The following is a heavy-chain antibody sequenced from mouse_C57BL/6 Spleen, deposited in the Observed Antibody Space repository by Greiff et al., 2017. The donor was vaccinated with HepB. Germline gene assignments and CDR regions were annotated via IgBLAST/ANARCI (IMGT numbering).Heavy chain of an antibody. CDR1: GYAFSSYW. V-gene: IGHV1-80*01. J-gene: IGHJ3*01. CDR3: ARGEIDASSESWFAY. Sequence: QVQLQQSGAELVKPGASVKISCKASGYAFSSYWMNWVKQRPGKGLEWIGQIYPGDGDTNYNGKFKGKATLTADKSSSTAYMQLSILTSEYSAVYCCARGEIDASSESWFAYWGQGTLVTVSA. D-gene: IGHD1-1*01. CDR2: IYPGDGDT.